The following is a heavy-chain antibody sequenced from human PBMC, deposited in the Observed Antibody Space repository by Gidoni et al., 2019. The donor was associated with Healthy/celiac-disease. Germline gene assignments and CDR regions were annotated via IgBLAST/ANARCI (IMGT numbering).Heavy chain of an antibody. D-gene: IGHD6-19*01. CDR1: GGSISSGSYY. J-gene: IGHJ4*02. CDR2: IYTSGST. Sequence: QVQLQESGPGLVKPSQTLSLTCTVSGGSISSGSYYWSWIRQPAGKGLEWIGRIYTSGSTNYNPSLKSRVTISVDTSKNQFSLKLSSVTAADTAVYYCARDTLTSSGWPLFDYWGQGTLVTVSS. CDR3: ARDTLTSSGWPLFDY. V-gene: IGHV4-61*02.